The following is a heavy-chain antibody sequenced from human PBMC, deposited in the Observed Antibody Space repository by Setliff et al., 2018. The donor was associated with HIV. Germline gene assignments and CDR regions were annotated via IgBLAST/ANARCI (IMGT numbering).Heavy chain of an antibody. V-gene: IGHV1-3*01. CDR3: ARTEDYSFGDAPFDY. D-gene: IGHD5-18*01. CDR1: GYTFTSYA. CDR2: INAGNGNT. J-gene: IGHJ4*01. Sequence: ASVKVSCKAYGYTFTSYAMHWVRQAPGQRLEWMGWINAGNGNTKYSQKFQGRVTITRDTSASTAYMELSSLRSEDTAVYYCARTEDYSFGDAPFDYWGHGTLVTV.